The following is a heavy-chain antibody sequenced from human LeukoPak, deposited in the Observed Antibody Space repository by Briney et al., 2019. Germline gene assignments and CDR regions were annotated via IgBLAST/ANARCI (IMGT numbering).Heavy chain of an antibody. CDR3: TTTVAFGVVIRHY. D-gene: IGHD3-3*01. CDR2: IKSKTDGGTT. CDR1: GFTFSNAW. J-gene: IGHJ4*02. Sequence: PGGSLRLSCAASGFTFSNAWMSWVRQAPGKGLEWVGRIKSKTDGGTTDYAAPVKGRFTISRDDSKNTLYLQMNSLKTEDTAVYYCTTTVAFGVVIRHYWGLGTLVTVSS. V-gene: IGHV3-15*01.